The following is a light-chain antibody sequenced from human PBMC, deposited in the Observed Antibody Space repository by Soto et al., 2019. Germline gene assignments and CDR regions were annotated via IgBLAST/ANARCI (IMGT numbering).Light chain of an antibody. Sequence: DIQMTQSPSSLSASVGDRVTITCQASQDIRNHLNWYQQKPGKAPKLLIYDASNLETGGPSRFSGGGSGTDFTFTISNLQPEDVAIYYCQHYDKLLLTCAQGTRLDIK. V-gene: IGKV1-33*01. CDR1: QDIRNH. CDR2: DAS. CDR3: QHYDKLLLT. J-gene: IGKJ5*01.